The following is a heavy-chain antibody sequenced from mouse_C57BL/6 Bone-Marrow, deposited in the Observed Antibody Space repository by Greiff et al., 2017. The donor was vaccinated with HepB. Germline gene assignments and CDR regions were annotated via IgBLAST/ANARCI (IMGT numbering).Heavy chain of an antibody. Sequence: EVQLQESGPGLVKPSQSLSLTCSVTGYSITSGYYWNWIRQFPGNKLEWMGYISYDGSNNYNPSLKNRISITRDTSKNQFFLKLNSVTTEDTATYYCARDLGSSGDVGFAYWGQGTLVTVSA. J-gene: IGHJ3*01. CDR3: ARDLGSSGDVGFAY. V-gene: IGHV3-6*01. CDR1: GYSITSGYY. CDR2: ISYDGSN. D-gene: IGHD3-2*02.